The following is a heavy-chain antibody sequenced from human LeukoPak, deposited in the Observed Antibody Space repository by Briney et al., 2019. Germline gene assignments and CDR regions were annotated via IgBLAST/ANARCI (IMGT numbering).Heavy chain of an antibody. Sequence: GGSLRLSCAASGFTITNNYMSWVRQAPGKGLEWVSVIFSGGSIYYADSVKGRFTISRDNSKNTLYLQMNSLRAEDTAVYYCARTRIAAADYWGQGTLVTVSS. J-gene: IGHJ1*01. D-gene: IGHD6-13*01. V-gene: IGHV3-66*02. CDR3: ARTRIAAADY. CDR2: IFSGGSI. CDR1: GFTITNNY.